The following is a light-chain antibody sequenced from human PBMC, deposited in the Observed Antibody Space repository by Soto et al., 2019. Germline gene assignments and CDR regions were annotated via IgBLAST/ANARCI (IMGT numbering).Light chain of an antibody. J-gene: IGKJ4*01. CDR3: QQRSNWPT. CDR1: QSVSSY. CDR2: DAS. V-gene: IGKV3-11*01. Sequence: EIVLTQSPATLSLSPGERATLSCRASQSVSSYLAWYQQKPGQAPRLLIYDASNRATGIPARFSGSGSGTDFTLTIRSLEPEDFAVYHCQQRSNWPTFGGGTKVEIK.